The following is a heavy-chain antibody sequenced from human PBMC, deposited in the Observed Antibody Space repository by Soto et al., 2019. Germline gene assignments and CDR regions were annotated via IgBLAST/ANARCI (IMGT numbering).Heavy chain of an antibody. V-gene: IGHV1-46*01. D-gene: IGHD3-10*01. J-gene: IGHJ5*02. CDR1: GYTFTSYY. CDR2: INPSGGST. Sequence: ASVKVSCKASGYTFTSYYMHWVRQAPGQGLEWMGIINPSGGSTSYAQKFQGRVTMTRDTSTSTVYMELSSLRSEDTAVYYCARDISGSGSYYRVPFDPWGQGTLVTVSS. CDR3: ARDISGSGSYYRVPFDP.